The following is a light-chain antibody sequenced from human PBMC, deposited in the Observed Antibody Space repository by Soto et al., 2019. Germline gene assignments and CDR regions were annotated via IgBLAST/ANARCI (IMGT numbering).Light chain of an antibody. CDR1: SSDVGGYNY. Sequence: QSVLTQPASVSGSPGQSITISCTGTSSDVGGYNYVSWYQHHPGKAPKLMIYDVSNRPSGVSNRFSGSKSGNTASLTISGRQAEDEADYYCSSYTSSSTPVVFGGGTKVTGL. CDR3: SSYTSSSTPVV. CDR2: DVS. V-gene: IGLV2-14*03. J-gene: IGLJ2*01.